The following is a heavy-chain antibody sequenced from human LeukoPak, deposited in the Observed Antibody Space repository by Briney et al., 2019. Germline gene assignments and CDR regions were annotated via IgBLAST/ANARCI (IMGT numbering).Heavy chain of an antibody. V-gene: IGHV3-33*06. D-gene: IGHD3-22*01. CDR3: AKSITMIVVVPYYFDY. J-gene: IGHJ4*02. CDR1: GFTFSSYG. CDR2: IWYDGSNK. Sequence: GGSLRLSCAASGFTFSSYGMHWVRQAPGKGLEWVAVIWYDGSNKYYADSVKGRFTISRDNSKNTLYLQMNSLRAEDTAVYYCAKSITMIVVVPYYFDYWGQGTLVTVSS.